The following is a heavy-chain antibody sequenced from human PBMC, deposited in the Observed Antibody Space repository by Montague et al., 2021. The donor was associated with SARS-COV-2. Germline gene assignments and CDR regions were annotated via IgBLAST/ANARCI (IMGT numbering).Heavy chain of an antibody. J-gene: IGHJ4*02. CDR3: ARAQNTCFIANCVNYFEV. CDR1: GDSISSYY. D-gene: IGHD1-1*01. CDR2: VRYTGST. V-gene: IGHV4-59*01. Sequence: SETLSLTCDVSGDSISSYYWSWIRQSPGKGLEWIGYVRYTGSTEYNPSLKTRVTLSLDTPRNHFSLKLRSVTAADTAVDYCARAQNTCFIANCVNYFEVWGLGALVTVSS.